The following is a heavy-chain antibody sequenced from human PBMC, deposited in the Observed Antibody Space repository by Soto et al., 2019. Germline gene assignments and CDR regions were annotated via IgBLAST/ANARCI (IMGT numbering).Heavy chain of an antibody. J-gene: IGHJ4*02. V-gene: IGHV4-59*08. D-gene: IGHD1-26*01. CDR2: IFYTGST. Sequence: WETLSLTCTVSGGSMSSYYWSWIRQSPGKGLEWIGYIFYTGSTNYNPSLKSRVTISVDTSKNQFSLKLSSVTAADTAVYYGARHFRYSGTYYQSFYYCGQGILVTVSS. CDR3: ARHFRYSGTYYQSFYY. CDR1: GGSMSSYY.